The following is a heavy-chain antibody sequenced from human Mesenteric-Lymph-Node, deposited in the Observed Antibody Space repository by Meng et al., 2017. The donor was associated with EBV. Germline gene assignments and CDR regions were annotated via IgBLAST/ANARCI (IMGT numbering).Heavy chain of an antibody. D-gene: IGHD3-10*01. V-gene: IGHV1-3*01. Sequence: QVQLVKSGAEVKKPGASVKVSCKASGYTFTSYDMHWVRQAPGQRLEWMGWINVGKGNTKYSQNFQGRVSITRDTSASIAYMELSSLRSEDTAVYYCATTSSKSGVTGYWGQGTLVTVSS. J-gene: IGHJ4*02. CDR1: GYTFTSYD. CDR3: ATTSSKSGVTGY. CDR2: INVGKGNT.